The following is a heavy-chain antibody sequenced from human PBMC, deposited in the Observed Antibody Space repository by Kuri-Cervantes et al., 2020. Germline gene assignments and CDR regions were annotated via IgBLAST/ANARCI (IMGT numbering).Heavy chain of an antibody. CDR3: AKDGSGSYYEPHYFDY. V-gene: IGHV3-30*07. J-gene: IGHJ4*02. CDR1: GFTLNINA. CDR2: TSSEGSHK. D-gene: IGHD1-26*01. Sequence: GGSLRLSCAASGFTLNINAMPWVRQAPAKGLEWVAITSSEGSHKRYADSVKGRFTISRDNSKNTLYLQMNSPRAEDTAVYYCAKDGSGSYYEPHYFDYWGQGTLVTVSS.